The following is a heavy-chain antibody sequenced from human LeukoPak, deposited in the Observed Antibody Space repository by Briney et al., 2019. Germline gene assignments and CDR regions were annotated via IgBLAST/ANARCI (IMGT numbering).Heavy chain of an antibody. CDR2: ISAYNGNT. CDR3: ASYGSGSYYNGY. D-gene: IGHD3-10*01. CDR1: GGTFSSYG. J-gene: IGHJ4*02. V-gene: IGHV1-18*01. Sequence: ASVKVSCKASGGTFSSYGISWVRQAPGQGLEWMGWISAYNGNTNYAQKLQGRVTMTTDTSTSTAYMELRSLRSDDTAVYYCASYGSGSYYNGYWGQGTLVTVSS.